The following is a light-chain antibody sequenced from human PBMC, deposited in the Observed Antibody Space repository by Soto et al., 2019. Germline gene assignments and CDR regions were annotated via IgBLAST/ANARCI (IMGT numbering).Light chain of an antibody. V-gene: IGKV1-39*01. CDR2: AVS. Sequence: DIQMTQSPSSLSASVGDRVTITCRASQSISNFLNWYQQKPGKAPKLVIYAVSNLESGVPSRFSGSGSGTEFTLTISSLQPEDFATYSCQQSYGTPKTFGQGTKVAIK. J-gene: IGKJ1*01. CDR1: QSISNF. CDR3: QQSYGTPKT.